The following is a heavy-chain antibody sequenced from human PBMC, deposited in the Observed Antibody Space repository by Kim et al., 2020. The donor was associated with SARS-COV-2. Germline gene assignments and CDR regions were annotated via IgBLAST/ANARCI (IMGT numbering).Heavy chain of an antibody. V-gene: IGHV4-34*01. CDR2: INHSGST. J-gene: IGHJ4*02. CDR3: ARGRGYDSSGYYFSAQRRPFDY. Sequence: SETLSLTCAVYGGSFSGYYWSWIRQPPGKGLEWIGEINHSGSTNYNPSLKSRVTISVDTSKNQFSLKLSSVTAADTAVYYCARGRGYDSSGYYFSAQRRPFDYWGQGTLVTVSS. D-gene: IGHD3-22*01. CDR1: GGSFSGYY.